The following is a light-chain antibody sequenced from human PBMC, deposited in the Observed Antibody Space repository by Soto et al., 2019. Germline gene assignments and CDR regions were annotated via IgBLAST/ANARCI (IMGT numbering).Light chain of an antibody. CDR2: GAS. V-gene: IGKV3-20*01. J-gene: IGKJ5*01. CDR1: QSVSITS. Sequence: EVGLKQSPGTLSLSPGERVTMLCLASQSVSITSLAWYQQKPGQTPRLLIYGASSRATGTPDRISGGGSGTHFTLTISRLEPEDFAVYYCQHYVTSSITFGQRTRLEIK. CDR3: QHYVTSSIT.